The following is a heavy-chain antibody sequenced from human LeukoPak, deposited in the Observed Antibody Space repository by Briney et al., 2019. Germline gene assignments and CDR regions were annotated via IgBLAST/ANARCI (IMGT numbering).Heavy chain of an antibody. CDR2: INPKSGDT. J-gene: IGHJ4*02. CDR3: ARAHTYTITSVHNFNSLEY. V-gene: IGHV1-2*02. D-gene: IGHD4-23*01. Sequence: ASVKVSCKTSGYTFTGYYMHWVRQAPGQNLDGMGWINPKSGDTKLAQKFQDRITMTRDTSLSTFYMELSSLRSDDAAIYYCARAHTYTITSVHNFNSLEYWGRGTLVTVSS. CDR1: GYTFTGYY.